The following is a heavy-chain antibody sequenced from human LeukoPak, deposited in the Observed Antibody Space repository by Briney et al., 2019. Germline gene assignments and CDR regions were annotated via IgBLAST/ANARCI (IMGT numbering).Heavy chain of an antibody. Sequence: KTSETLSLPCAVSGGSISSGGYSWSWIRQPPGKGLEWIGYIYHSGSTYYNPSLKSRVTISVNRSKNQFSLKLSSVTAADTAVYYCASSWELLGEYYFDYWGQGTLVTVSS. J-gene: IGHJ4*02. CDR2: IYHSGST. V-gene: IGHV4-30-2*01. D-gene: IGHD1-26*01. CDR1: GGSISSGGYS. CDR3: ASSWELLGEYYFDY.